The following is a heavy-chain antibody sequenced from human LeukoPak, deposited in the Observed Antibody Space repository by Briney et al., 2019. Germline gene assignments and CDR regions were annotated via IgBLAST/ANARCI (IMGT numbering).Heavy chain of an antibody. CDR3: ARDPYGSGSYCPGDY. J-gene: IGHJ4*02. CDR1: GFIFSSYA. Sequence: GGSLRLSCAASGFIFSSYAMHGVRQAPGKGLEWVAVISYDGSNKYYADSVKGRFTISRDNSKNTLYLQMNSLRPEDTAVYYCARDPYGSGSYCPGDYWGQGTLVTVSS. V-gene: IGHV3-30*04. D-gene: IGHD3-10*01. CDR2: ISYDGSNK.